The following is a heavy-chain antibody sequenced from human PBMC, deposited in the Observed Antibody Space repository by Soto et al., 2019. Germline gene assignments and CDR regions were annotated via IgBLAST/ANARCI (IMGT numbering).Heavy chain of an antibody. CDR3: ARVTYDYVWWRYRPYGMEV. V-gene: IGHV4-30-2*01. D-gene: IGHD3-16*02. CDR2: IYHSGST. CDR1: GGSISSGGYS. Sequence: QLQLQESGSGLVKPSQTLSLTCAVSGGSISSGGYSWSWIRQPPGKGLEWIGYIYHSGSTYYNPSLTSRVPISVDRSKNQFSPKLSSVTAADTAVYYCARVTYDYVWWRYRPYGMEVWGQGTTVTVSS. J-gene: IGHJ6*02.